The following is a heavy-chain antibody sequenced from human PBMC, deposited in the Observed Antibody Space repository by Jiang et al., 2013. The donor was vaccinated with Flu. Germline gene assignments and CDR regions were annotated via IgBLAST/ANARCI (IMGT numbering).Heavy chain of an antibody. CDR3: ATLGGPQYFHH. Sequence: YTGSTYYNPSLKSRVITSLDTSKNQFSLILSSVTAADTAVYYCATLGGPQYFHHWGQGSLVTVSS. J-gene: IGHJ1*01. V-gene: IGHV4-30-4*01. CDR2: YTGST. D-gene: IGHD3-10*01.